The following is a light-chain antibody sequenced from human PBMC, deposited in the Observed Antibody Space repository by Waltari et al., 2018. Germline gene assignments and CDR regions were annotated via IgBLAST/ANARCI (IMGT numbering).Light chain of an antibody. Sequence: DILLTQFPGTLSLSPGERATLSCRASQTVLNSYLAWYQQKPGQAPRLLLYATSTRAPGIPDRFSGSESGADFSLTISRLEPEDFAVYFCQHYASSLYTFGQGTKLEIK. V-gene: IGKV3-20*01. CDR1: QTVLNSY. CDR2: ATS. CDR3: QHYASSLYT. J-gene: IGKJ2*01.